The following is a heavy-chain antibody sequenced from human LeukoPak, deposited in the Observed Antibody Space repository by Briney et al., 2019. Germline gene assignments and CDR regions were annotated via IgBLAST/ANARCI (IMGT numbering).Heavy chain of an antibody. CDR2: IYYGGST. Sequence: SETLSLTCTVSGGSISSYYWSWIRQPPGKGLEWIGYIYYGGSTNYNLSLKSRVTISVDTSKNQFSLKLSSVTAADTAVYYCARESPYIHYFDYWGQGTLVTVSS. D-gene: IGHD2-15*01. J-gene: IGHJ4*02. V-gene: IGHV4-59*01. CDR3: ARESPYIHYFDY. CDR1: GGSISSYY.